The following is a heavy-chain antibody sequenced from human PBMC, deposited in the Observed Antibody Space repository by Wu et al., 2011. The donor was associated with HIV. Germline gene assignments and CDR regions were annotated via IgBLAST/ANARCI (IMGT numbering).Heavy chain of an antibody. D-gene: IGHD1-26*01. CDR1: GYAFTSYG. CDR2: ISAYNGDT. V-gene: IGHV1-18*01. J-gene: IGHJ5*02. Sequence: QVQLVQTGAEVKKPGASVKVSCKTSGYAFTSYGITWVRQAPGQGLEWMGWISAYNGDTNSAQKVRGRVTMTTDTSTSTAYMELRSLRSDDTAVYYCARGSRGSYYAWGQGTLVTVSS. CDR3: ARGSRGSYYA.